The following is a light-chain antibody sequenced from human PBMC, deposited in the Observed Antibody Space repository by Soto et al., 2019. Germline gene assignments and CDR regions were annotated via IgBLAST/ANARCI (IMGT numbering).Light chain of an antibody. CDR3: QHYNTYPLT. V-gene: IGKV1-5*03. CDR1: QSISSW. J-gene: IGKJ4*01. Sequence: DIQMTQSPSTLSVSVGDRVTITCRASQSISSWLAWYQHKPGKAPKVLIYKASTLESGVPSRFSGSGSGTEFTLTISSLQPDDFATYYCQHYNTYPLTFGGGTKVEIK. CDR2: KAS.